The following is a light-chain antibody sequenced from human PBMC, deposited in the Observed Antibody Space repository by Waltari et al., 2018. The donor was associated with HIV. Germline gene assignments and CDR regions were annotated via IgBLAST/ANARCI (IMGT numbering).Light chain of an antibody. CDR2: MND. V-gene: IGLV1-47*01. Sequence: QSVLTQPPSASGTPGQRVIISCAGISSNIGSNPVSWFQHLPGPAPKFIIYMNDRRPSGVPDRFSGAKSGTSASLAIRGLRSEDEADYYCAAWDASLSRWVFGGGTKLTVL. J-gene: IGLJ3*02. CDR3: AAWDASLSRWV. CDR1: SSNIGSNP.